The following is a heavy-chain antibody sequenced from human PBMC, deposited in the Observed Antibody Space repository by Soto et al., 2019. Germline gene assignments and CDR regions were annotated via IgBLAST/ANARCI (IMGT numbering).Heavy chain of an antibody. CDR1: GYTFTSHG. CDR3: VRVGTLTSSSYCRYGMDV. V-gene: IGHV1-18*01. D-gene: IGHD1-1*01. J-gene: IGHJ6*02. Sequence: AYLVQSGDEVKKPGDSVKVSCKASGYTFTSHGISWVRQAPGQGLEWMGWISTSKGNTYYAQKFRDGVAFTPDTSPNTAHMEMRRLKSDERAVYYCVRVGTLTSSSYCRYGMDVCGQGTRVSVSS. CDR2: ISTSKGNT.